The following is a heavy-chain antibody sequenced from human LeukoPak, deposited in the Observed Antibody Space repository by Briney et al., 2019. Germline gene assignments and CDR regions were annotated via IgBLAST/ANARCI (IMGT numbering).Heavy chain of an antibody. D-gene: IGHD6-19*01. CDR2: IYYSGST. Sequence: SETLSLTCTVSGGSISSSSYYWGWIRQPPGKGLEWIGNIYYSGSTYYNPSLKSRVTISVDTSKNQISLKLSSVTAADTAVYYCTRDRGSGWYILFDNWGQGTLVTVSS. CDR3: TRDRGSGWYILFDN. V-gene: IGHV4-39*07. CDR1: GGSISSSSYY. J-gene: IGHJ4*02.